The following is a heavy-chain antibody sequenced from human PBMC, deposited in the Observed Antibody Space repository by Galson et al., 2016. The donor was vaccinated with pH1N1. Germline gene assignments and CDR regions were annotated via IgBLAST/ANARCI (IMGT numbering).Heavy chain of an antibody. Sequence: SVKVSCKASGYTFTSYYFHWVRQAPGLGLQWMGVINPIGGMATYTQNFQDRLTMTVDASTSTVYMELTSLRSEDTAVYYCVRALGRLSDFWGQGTVGTVSS. CDR3: VRALGRLSDF. V-gene: IGHV1-46*01. CDR2: INPIGGMA. CDR1: GYTFTSYY. D-gene: IGHD7-27*01. J-gene: IGHJ4*02.